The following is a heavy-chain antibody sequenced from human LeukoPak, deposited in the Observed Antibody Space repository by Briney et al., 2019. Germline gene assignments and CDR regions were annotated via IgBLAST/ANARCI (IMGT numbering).Heavy chain of an antibody. V-gene: IGHV3-21*01. Sequence: GGSLRLSCAASGFTFSSYEMNWVRQAPGKGLEWVSSISSSSSYIYYADSVKGRFTISRDNAKNSLYLQMNSLRAEDTAVYYCGALSGTTPLGGVGGQGTLVAVSS. J-gene: IGHJ4*02. CDR1: GFTFSSYE. CDR2: ISSSSSYI. CDR3: GALSGTTPLGGV. D-gene: IGHD1-1*01.